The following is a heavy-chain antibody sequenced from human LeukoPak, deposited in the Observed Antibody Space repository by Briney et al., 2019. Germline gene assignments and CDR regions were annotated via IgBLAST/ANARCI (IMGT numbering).Heavy chain of an antibody. V-gene: IGHV3-33*01. J-gene: IGHJ4*02. Sequence: PGRSLRLSCAASGFTFSSYGMHWVREARGTGLEGVAVIWYDGSNKYYADSVKGRFTISRDNSKNTLYLQMNSLRAEDTAVYYCARGRSSGYYYDYWGQGTLVTVSS. CDR1: GFTFSSYG. CDR2: IWYDGSNK. CDR3: ARGRSSGYYYDY. D-gene: IGHD3-22*01.